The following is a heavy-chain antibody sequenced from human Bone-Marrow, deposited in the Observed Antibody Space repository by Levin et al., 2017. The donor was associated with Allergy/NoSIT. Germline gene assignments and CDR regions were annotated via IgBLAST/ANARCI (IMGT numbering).Heavy chain of an antibody. CDR2: VYYSGST. CDR3: ARHAGPIHLWLMDY. V-gene: IGHV4-59*08. J-gene: IGHJ4*02. D-gene: IGHD5-18*01. Sequence: SPTLSLPCTVSGGSISTSYWSWIRQPPGKGLEWIGYVYYSGSTNYNPSLKSRVTMSVDTSKNHFSLKLSSVTAADTALYYCARHAGPIHLWLMDYWGQGTLVTVSS. CDR1: GGSISTSY.